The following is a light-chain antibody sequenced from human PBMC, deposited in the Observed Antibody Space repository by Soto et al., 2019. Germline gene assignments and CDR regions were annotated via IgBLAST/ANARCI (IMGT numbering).Light chain of an antibody. V-gene: IGKV1D-12*01. J-gene: IGKJ1*01. Sequence: DSRINQSPSSVSASVGDRDTITCRASQHISSWLAWYQQKPGEAPKLLIYAASSLQSGVPSRFSGSGSGTDFALTINSLQPEDFATYYCQQANSFPWTFGEGTKVEIK. CDR2: AAS. CDR1: QHISSW. CDR3: QQANSFPWT.